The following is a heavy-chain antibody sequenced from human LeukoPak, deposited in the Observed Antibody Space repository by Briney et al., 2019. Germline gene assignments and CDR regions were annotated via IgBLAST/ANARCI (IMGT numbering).Heavy chain of an antibody. CDR3: TTSTENSSGWYAWGYYYYYMDV. Sequence: GGSLRLSCTASGFTFGDYAMSWVRQAPGKGLEWVGFIRSKAYGGTTEYAASVKGRFTISRDDSKSIAYLQMNSLKTEDTAVYYCTTSTENSSGWYAWGYYYYYMDVWGKGTTVTVSS. J-gene: IGHJ6*03. CDR2: IRSKAYGGTT. V-gene: IGHV3-49*04. D-gene: IGHD6-19*01. CDR1: GFTFGDYA.